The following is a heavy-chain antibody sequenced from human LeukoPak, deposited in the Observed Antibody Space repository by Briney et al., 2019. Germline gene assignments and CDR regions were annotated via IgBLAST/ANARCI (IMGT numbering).Heavy chain of an antibody. CDR1: GFTFSSYS. V-gene: IGHV3-21*01. CDR3: ARDGGRAAAHAFDI. J-gene: IGHJ3*02. D-gene: IGHD6-13*01. Sequence: PGGSLRLSCAASGFTFSSYSMNWVRQAPGKGLEWVSSISSSSSYIYYADSVKGRFTISRDNAKNSLYLQMNSLRAEDTAVYYCARDGGRAAAHAFDIWGQGTMVTVSS. CDR2: ISSSSSYI.